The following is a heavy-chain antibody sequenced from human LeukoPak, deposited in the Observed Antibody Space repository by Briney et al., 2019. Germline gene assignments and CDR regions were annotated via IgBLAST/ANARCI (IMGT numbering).Heavy chain of an antibody. Sequence: GGSLRLSCAASGFTFSSYAMSWVRQAPGKGLEWVSAISGSGGSTYYADSVKGRFTISRDNSKNTLYMQMNSLRAEDTAVYYCAKDGAVEWRALTGYIWFDPWGQGTLVTVSS. V-gene: IGHV3-23*01. CDR2: ISGSGGST. D-gene: IGHD3-9*01. J-gene: IGHJ5*02. CDR3: AKDGAVEWRALTGYIWFDP. CDR1: GFTFSSYA.